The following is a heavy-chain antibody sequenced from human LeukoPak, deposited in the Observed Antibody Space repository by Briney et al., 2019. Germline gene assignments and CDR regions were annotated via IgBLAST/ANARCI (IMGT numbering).Heavy chain of an antibody. V-gene: IGHV4-59*01. Sequence: SETLSLTCTVSGGSISSYYWSWIRQPPGKGLEWIGYIYYSGSTNYNPSLKSRVTISVDTSKNQFSLKLSSVTAADTAVYYCAGGGKMYSSSWYASNYYGMDVWGQGTPVTVSS. CDR3: AGGGKMYSSSWYASNYYGMDV. CDR1: GGSISSYY. J-gene: IGHJ6*02. CDR2: IYYSGST. D-gene: IGHD6-13*01.